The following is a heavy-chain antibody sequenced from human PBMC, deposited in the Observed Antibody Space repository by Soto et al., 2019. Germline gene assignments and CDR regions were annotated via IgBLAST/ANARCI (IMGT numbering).Heavy chain of an antibody. V-gene: IGHV3-23*01. J-gene: IGHJ4*02. CDR2: ISGSGGST. Sequence: PXVSLRLSCAASGFTFSSYAMSWVRQAPGKGLEWVSAISGSGGSTYYADSVKGRFTISRDNSKNTLYLQMNSLRAEDTAVYYCAKDGAPDSSGYYPPPTAVDYWGQGTLVTVSS. CDR1: GFTFSSYA. CDR3: AKDGAPDSSGYYPPPTAVDY. D-gene: IGHD3-22*01.